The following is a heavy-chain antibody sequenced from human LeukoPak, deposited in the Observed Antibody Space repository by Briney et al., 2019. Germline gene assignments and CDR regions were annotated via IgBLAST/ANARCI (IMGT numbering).Heavy chain of an antibody. J-gene: IGHJ4*02. Sequence: GGSLRLSCAASGFTFSSYGTHWVRQAPGKGLEWVAVIWYDGSNKYYADSVKGRFTISRDNSKNTLYLQMNSLRAEDTAVYYCARPSQYYGSGSYPFDYWGQGTLVTVSS. CDR3: ARPSQYYGSGSYPFDY. V-gene: IGHV3-33*01. CDR1: GFTFSSYG. D-gene: IGHD3-10*01. CDR2: IWYDGSNK.